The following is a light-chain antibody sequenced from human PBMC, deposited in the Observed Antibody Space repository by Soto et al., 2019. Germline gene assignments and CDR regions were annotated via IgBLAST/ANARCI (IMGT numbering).Light chain of an antibody. CDR2: KVS. CDR1: QSLVYSDGNTY. J-gene: IGKJ1*01. Sequence: DVVMTQSPLSLPVTLGQPASISCRSSQSLVYSDGNTYLNWFQQRPGQSPRRLIYKVSNRDSGVPDRFSGSGAGTDFTLKISRVEAEDVGVYSCMQALQTPWTFGQGTKVEIK. CDR3: MQALQTPWT. V-gene: IGKV2-30*01.